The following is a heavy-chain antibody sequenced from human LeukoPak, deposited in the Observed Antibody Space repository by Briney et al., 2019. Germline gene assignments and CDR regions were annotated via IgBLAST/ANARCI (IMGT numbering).Heavy chain of an antibody. V-gene: IGHV3-48*04. J-gene: IGHJ4*02. D-gene: IGHD3-16*01. CDR3: ARGVTGLSF. CDR1: GFTFSTYS. Sequence: PGGSLRLSCAASGFTFSTYSMNWVRQAPGKGLEWVSYISSGSSTIDYADSVRGRFTISRDNTKNSLYLQMNSLRAEDTAVYYCARGVTGLSFWGQGTLVTVSS. CDR2: ISSGSSTI.